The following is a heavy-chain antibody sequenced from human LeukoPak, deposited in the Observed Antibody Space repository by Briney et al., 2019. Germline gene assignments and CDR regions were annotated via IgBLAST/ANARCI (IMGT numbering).Heavy chain of an antibody. CDR1: GGSFSGYY. CDR3: ARHFRAYSSGWYIVY. J-gene: IGHJ4*02. D-gene: IGHD6-19*01. CDR2: IYYSGST. V-gene: IGHV4-34*01. Sequence: SETLSLTCAVYGGSFSGYYWSWIRQPPGKGLEWIGSIYYSGSTYYNPSLKSRVTISVDTSKNQFSLKLSSVTAADTAVYYCARHFRAYSSGWYIVYWGQGTLVTVSS.